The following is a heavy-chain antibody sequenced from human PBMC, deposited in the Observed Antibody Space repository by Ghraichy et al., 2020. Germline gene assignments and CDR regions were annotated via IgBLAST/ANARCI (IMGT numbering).Heavy chain of an antibody. CDR2: IRYSGSSI. J-gene: IGHJ3*02. D-gene: IGHD3-22*01. CDR3: AKDRDYYDSSGYYFNAFDI. Sequence: GGSLRLSCAASGFTFSSYAMSWVRQAPGKGLEWVSSIRYSGSSIYYTDSVKGRFTISRDNSKNTLYLQMNSLRAEDTAVYYCAKDRDYYDSSGYYFNAFDIWCHDTMVTVSS. CDR1: GFTFSSYA. V-gene: IGHV3-23*01.